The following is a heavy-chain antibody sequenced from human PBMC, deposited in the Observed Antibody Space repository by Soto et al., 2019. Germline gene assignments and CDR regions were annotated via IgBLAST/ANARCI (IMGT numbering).Heavy chain of an antibody. V-gene: IGHV3-7*04. J-gene: IGHJ4*02. CDR2: IKQDGSEK. CDR3: AKDIRTSY. D-gene: IGHD2-21*01. CDR1: GFTFSTSW. Sequence: EVQLVESGGGLVQPGGSLRLSCTASGFTFSTSWMSWVRQAPGKGLDWVANIKQDGSEKNYVDSVKGRFTISRDNSKNSVYLQMNRLRAEDTAVYCCAKDIRTSYGGQGTLVIVSS.